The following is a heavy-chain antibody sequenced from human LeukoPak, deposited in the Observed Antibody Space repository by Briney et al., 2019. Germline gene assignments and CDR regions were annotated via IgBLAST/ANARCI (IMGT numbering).Heavy chain of an antibody. CDR1: GGSIISHH. CDR3: ARVLRTYYYDSSGLSDNWFDP. V-gene: IGHV4-59*11. D-gene: IGHD3-22*01. Sequence: SETLSLTCTVSGGSIISHHWSWIRQPPGKGLEWIGHIYYSGSTNYNPSLKSRVTISVDTSKNQFSLKLSSVTAADTAVYYCARVLRTYYYDSSGLSDNWFDPWGQGTLVTVSS. J-gene: IGHJ5*02. CDR2: IYYSGST.